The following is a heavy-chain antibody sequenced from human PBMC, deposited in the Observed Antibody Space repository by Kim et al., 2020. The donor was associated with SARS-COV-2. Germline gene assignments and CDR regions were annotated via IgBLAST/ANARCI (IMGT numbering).Heavy chain of an antibody. Sequence: YADSVKGRFTISRDNSKNTLYLQMNSLRAEDTAIYYCAKAIRGSIYAMDVLGQGTTVTVSS. D-gene: IGHD5-12*01. J-gene: IGHJ6*02. V-gene: IGHV3-23*01. CDR3: AKAIRGSIYAMDV.